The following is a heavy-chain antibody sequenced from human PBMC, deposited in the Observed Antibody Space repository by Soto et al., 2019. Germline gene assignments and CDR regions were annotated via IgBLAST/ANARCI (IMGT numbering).Heavy chain of an antibody. D-gene: IGHD1-1*01. CDR1: GYSFTSYW. CDR3: ARQEGYNWDYYYYGMDV. CDR2: IYPGDSGT. Sequence: GESLKISCKGSGYSFTSYWIGWVRQMPGKGLEWMGIIYPGDSGTRYSPSFQGQVTISADKSISTAYLQWSSLKASDTAMYYCARQEGYNWDYYYYGMDVWGQGTTVTV. J-gene: IGHJ6*02. V-gene: IGHV5-51*01.